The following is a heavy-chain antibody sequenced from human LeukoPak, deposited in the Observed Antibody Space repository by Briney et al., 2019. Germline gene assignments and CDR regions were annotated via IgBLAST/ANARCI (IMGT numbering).Heavy chain of an antibody. CDR2: ISSSSSYI. CDR3: AIQSLGGVEMATIIRWTGHDY. J-gene: IGHJ4*02. Sequence: TGGSLRLSCAASGFTVSSNYMSWVRQAPGKGLEWVSSISSSSSYIYYADSVKGRFTISRDNAKNSLYLQMNSLRAEDTAVYYCAIQSLGGVEMATIIRWTGHDYWGQGTLVTVSS. V-gene: IGHV3-21*01. D-gene: IGHD5-24*01. CDR1: GFTVSSNY.